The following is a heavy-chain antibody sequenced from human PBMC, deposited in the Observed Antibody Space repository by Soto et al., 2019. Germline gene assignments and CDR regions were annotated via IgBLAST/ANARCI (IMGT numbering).Heavy chain of an antibody. J-gene: IGHJ4*02. CDR2: IFYSGDT. CDR3: AREGRLKSLDY. CDR1: GGSISNPDYY. V-gene: IGHV4-30-4*01. D-gene: IGHD4-4*01. Sequence: QVQLQESGPGLVKPSQTLSLTCTVSGGSISNPDYYWNWIRQPPGKGLEWIGSIFYSGDTSYNPSLKSRLKISVDTSKNQFYLSLRSVTASDTAVYFCAREGRLKSLDYWGQGTLVTVSS.